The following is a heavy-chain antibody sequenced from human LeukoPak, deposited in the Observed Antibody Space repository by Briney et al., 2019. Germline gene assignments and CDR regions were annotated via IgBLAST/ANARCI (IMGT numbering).Heavy chain of an antibody. CDR1: GFTVSSNY. V-gene: IGHV3-53*01. D-gene: IGHD6-13*01. CDR2: IYSGGST. CDR3: ARDLLSSSSTV. Sequence: GGSLRLSCAASGFTVSSNYMSWVRQAPGKGLEWVSVIYSGGSTYYADSVKGRFTISRDNAKNSLYLQMNSLRAEDTAVYYCARDLLSSSSTVWGQGTLVTVSS. J-gene: IGHJ4*02.